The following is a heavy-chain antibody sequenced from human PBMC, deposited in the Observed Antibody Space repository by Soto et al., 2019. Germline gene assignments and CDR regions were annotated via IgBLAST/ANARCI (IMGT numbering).Heavy chain of an antibody. V-gene: IGHV4-59*01. Sequence: PSETLSLTCTVSGGSISSYYWGWIRQPPGKRLEWIGYIHYSGSTNYNPSLRSRVTISVDTPKNQFSLKVNSMTAADTAIYYCARGGVAARKGRWFDPWGQGILVSVS. CDR3: ARGGVAARKGRWFDP. J-gene: IGHJ5*02. CDR1: GGSISSYY. D-gene: IGHD6-25*01. CDR2: IHYSGST.